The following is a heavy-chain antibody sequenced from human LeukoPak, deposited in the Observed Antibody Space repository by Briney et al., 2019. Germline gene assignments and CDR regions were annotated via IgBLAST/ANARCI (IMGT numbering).Heavy chain of an antibody. Sequence: PGGSLRLSCAASGFTFSSYAMSWVRQAPGKGLEWVSAISGSGGSTYYADSVKGRFTISRDNSKNTLYLQMNSLRAEDTAVYYCAKGRDYYDSSGYYYYYFDYWGQGTLVTVSS. CDR2: ISGSGGST. V-gene: IGHV3-23*01. D-gene: IGHD3-22*01. CDR3: AKGRDYYDSSGYYYYYFDY. CDR1: GFTFSSYA. J-gene: IGHJ4*02.